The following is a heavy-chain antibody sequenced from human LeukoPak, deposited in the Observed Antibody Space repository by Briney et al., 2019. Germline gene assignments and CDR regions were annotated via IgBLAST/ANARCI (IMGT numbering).Heavy chain of an antibody. D-gene: IGHD6-13*01. CDR3: HNSSWKTAGMDV. Sequence: PSETLSLTCTVSGGSVSSGSYYWSWLRQPPGKGLEWIGYIYYSGSTNYNPSLKSRVTISVDTSKNQFSLKLSSVTAADTAVYYWHNSSWKTAGMDVWGKGTTVTVSS. CDR1: GGSVSSGSYY. CDR2: IYYSGST. J-gene: IGHJ6*04. V-gene: IGHV4-61*01.